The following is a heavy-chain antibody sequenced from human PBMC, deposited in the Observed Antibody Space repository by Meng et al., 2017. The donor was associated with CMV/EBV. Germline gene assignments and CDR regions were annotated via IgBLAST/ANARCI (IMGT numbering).Heavy chain of an antibody. CDR2: ISSSSSYI. J-gene: IGHJ6*02. V-gene: IGHV3-21*01. D-gene: IGHD6-6*01. CDR3: ARGGGWSRSSDWEDYYYYGMDV. Sequence: GESLKISCAASGFTFSSYSMNWVRQAPGKGLEWVSSISSSSSYIYYADSVKGRFTISRDNAKNSLYLQMNSLRAEDTAVYYCARGGGWSRSSDWEDYYYYGMDVWGQGTTVTVSS. CDR1: GFTFSSYS.